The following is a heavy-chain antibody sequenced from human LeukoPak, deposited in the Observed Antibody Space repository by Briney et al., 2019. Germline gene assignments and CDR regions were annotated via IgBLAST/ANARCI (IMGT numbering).Heavy chain of an antibody. CDR3: ARESYYGSGSYFSHGGEYYFDY. V-gene: IGHV4-31*02. CDR2: ILYSGST. Sequence: SETLSLTCTVSGGSINNGGDYWSWIRQHPEKGLEWIGNILYSGSTSYSPSLKSRVTISLDTSKNQFSLKLNSVTAADTAVYFCARESYYGSGSYFSHGGEYYFDYWGQGTLVTVSS. D-gene: IGHD3-10*01. J-gene: IGHJ4*02. CDR1: GGSINNGGDY.